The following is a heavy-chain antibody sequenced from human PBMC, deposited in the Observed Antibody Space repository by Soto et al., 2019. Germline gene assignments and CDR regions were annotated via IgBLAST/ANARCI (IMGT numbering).Heavy chain of an antibody. Sequence: PGGSLRLSCAASGFTFSSYGMHWVRQAPGKGLEWVAVLSYDGSNKYYADSVKGRFTISRDNSKNTLYLQMNSLRAEDTAVYYCAKDHWNFNYYYYGMDVWGQGTTVTVSS. CDR2: LSYDGSNK. CDR1: GFTFSSYG. CDR3: AKDHWNFNYYYYGMDV. V-gene: IGHV3-30*18. J-gene: IGHJ6*02. D-gene: IGHD1-7*01.